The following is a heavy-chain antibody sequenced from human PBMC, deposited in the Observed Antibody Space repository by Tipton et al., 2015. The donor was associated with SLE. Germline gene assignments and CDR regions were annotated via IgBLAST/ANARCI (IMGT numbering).Heavy chain of an antibody. J-gene: IGHJ6*02. V-gene: IGHV3-30-3*01. CDR3: ARDQDIVVVPAVLGGMDV. CDR2: ISYDGSNK. Sequence: SLRLSCAASGFTFSSYAMHWVRQAPGKGLEWVAVISYDGSNKYYADSVKGRFTISRDNSKNTLYLQMNSLRAEDTAVYYCARDQDIVVVPAVLGGMDVWGQGTTVTVSS. D-gene: IGHD2-2*01. CDR1: GFTFSSYA.